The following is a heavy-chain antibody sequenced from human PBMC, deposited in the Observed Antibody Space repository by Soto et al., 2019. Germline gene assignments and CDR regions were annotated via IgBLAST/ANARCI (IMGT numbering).Heavy chain of an antibody. Sequence: QVQLQESGPGLVKPSQTLSLTCTVSGGSISSGGYYWSWIRQHPGKGLEWIGYIYYSGSTYYNPSLKRRVTISVDTSKNQFSLKLSSVTAADTAVYYCARDEARFWYFDLWGRGTLVTVSS. J-gene: IGHJ2*01. V-gene: IGHV4-31*03. CDR3: ARDEARFWYFDL. CDR1: GGSISSGGYY. CDR2: IYYSGST.